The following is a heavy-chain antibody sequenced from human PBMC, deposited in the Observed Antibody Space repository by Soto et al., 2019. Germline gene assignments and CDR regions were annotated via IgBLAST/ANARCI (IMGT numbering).Heavy chain of an antibody. D-gene: IGHD5-18*01. Sequence: SETLSLTCTVSGGSVSSGSYYWSWIRQPPGKGLEWIGYIYYSGSTNYNPSLKSRVTISVDTSKNQFSLKLSSVTAADTAVYYCARDRIALVRFCAYGMDVWGQGNTLTVS. CDR2: IYYSGST. CDR1: GGSVSSGSYY. J-gene: IGHJ6*02. V-gene: IGHV4-61*01. CDR3: ARDRIALVRFCAYGMDV.